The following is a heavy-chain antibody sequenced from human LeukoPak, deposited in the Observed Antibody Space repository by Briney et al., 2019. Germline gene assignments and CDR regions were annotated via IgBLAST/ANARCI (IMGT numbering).Heavy chain of an antibody. CDR1: GGTFSSYA. V-gene: IGHV1-69*13. D-gene: IGHD3-10*01. J-gene: IGHJ5*02. Sequence: ASVKVSCKASGGTFSSYAISWVRQAPGQGLEWMGGIIPIFGTANYAQKFQGRVTITADESTSTAHMELSSLRSEDTAVYYCARAPRARLWFGELLYNWFDPWGQGTLVTVSS. CDR3: ARAPRARLWFGELLYNWFDP. CDR2: IIPIFGTA.